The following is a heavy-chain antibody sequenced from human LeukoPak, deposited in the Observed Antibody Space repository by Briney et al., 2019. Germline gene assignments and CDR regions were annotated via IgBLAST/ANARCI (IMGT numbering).Heavy chain of an antibody. D-gene: IGHD1-26*01. CDR2: IYTTGTT. V-gene: IGHV4-4*07. J-gene: IGHJ4*02. CDR1: SGSIRSYY. Sequence: SETLSLTCTVSSGSIRSYYWGWVRQPPGKGLEWIGRIYTTGTTQYNPSLKSRVTMSIDTSTNQFSLNLRSMTAADTAVYYCGRQGYTASYYFLDYWSQGTLVAVS. CDR3: GRQGYTASYYFLDY.